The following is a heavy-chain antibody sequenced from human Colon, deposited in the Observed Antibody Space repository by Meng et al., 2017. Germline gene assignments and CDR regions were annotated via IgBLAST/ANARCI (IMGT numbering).Heavy chain of an antibody. CDR2: ARIDYANT. D-gene: IGHD3-16*01. CDR1: GASVRSPDHQ. V-gene: IGHV4-61*08. Sequence: QVRPRQSGPRLLRPSATPPLLCAVSGASVRSPDHQWGWVRQPPGKGLEWIGYARIDYANTNYNPSLKSRVNVSLDTSKNQFSLNVRSVTAADTAVYYCARDYWGSLDFWGQGILVTVSS. J-gene: IGHJ4*02. CDR3: ARDYWGSLDF.